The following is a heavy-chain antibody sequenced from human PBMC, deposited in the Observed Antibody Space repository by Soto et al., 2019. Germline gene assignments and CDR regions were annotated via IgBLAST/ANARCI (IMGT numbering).Heavy chain of an antibody. CDR2: INAGNGNT. J-gene: IGHJ4*02. V-gene: IGHV1-3*01. D-gene: IGHD1-26*01. Sequence: QVQLVQSGAEVKKPGASVKVSCKASGYTFTSYAMHWVRQAPGQRLEWMGWINAGNGNTKYSQKFQGRVTITRDTAASTAYMELSSLRSEDTAVYYCAREDYSGSLLATHYFDYWGQGTLVTVSS. CDR1: GYTFTSYA. CDR3: AREDYSGSLLATHYFDY.